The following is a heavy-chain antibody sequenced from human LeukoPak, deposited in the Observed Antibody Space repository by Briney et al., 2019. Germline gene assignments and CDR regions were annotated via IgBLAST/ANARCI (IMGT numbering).Heavy chain of an antibody. CDR1: GGSISSSSYY. D-gene: IGHD6-13*01. CDR2: IYYSGST. Sequence: SETLSLTCTVSGGSISSSSYYRGWIRQPPGKGLEWIGSIYYSGSTYYNPSLKSRVTISVDTSKNQFSLKLSSVTAADTAVYYCARDSSRSNDAFDIWGQGTMVTVSS. CDR3: ARDSSRSNDAFDI. J-gene: IGHJ3*02. V-gene: IGHV4-39*01.